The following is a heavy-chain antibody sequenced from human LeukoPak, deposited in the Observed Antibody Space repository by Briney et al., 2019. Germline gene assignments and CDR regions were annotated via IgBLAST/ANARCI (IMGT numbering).Heavy chain of an antibody. CDR2: VHLDGRT. CDR3: AREGGFYRSLDY. Sequence: PSETLSLTCGVSGGSVTTTNWWTWVRQPPGKGLEWIGEVHLDGRTNYNPSLESRLTMSVDLSENHISLKLTSVTAAGTAVYYCAREGGFYRSLDYSGQGILVTVSS. V-gene: IGHV4-4*02. CDR1: GGSVTTTNW. D-gene: IGHD3-3*01. J-gene: IGHJ4*02.